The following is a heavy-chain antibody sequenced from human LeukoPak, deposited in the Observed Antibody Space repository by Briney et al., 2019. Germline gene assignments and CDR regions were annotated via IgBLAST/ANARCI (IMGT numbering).Heavy chain of an antibody. D-gene: IGHD4-17*01. Sequence: GGSLRLSCAASGFTFSDHYMDWVRQAPGKGLEWVGRIRNKAKSYITEYAASVRGRFSISRDDLRKSLYLQMLSLKTEDTAVYYCTRDQEDYGDFSWFDPWGQGTLVTVSS. CDR2: IRNKAKSYIT. V-gene: IGHV3-72*01. J-gene: IGHJ5*02. CDR3: TRDQEDYGDFSWFDP. CDR1: GFTFSDHY.